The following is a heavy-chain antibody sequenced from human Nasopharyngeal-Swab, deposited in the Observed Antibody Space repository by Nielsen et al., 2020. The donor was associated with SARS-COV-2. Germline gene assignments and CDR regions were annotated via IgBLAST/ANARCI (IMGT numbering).Heavy chain of an antibody. J-gene: IGHJ4*02. V-gene: IGHV3-30*03. CDR3: ARNLGGYDARTAN. D-gene: IGHD5-12*01. Sequence: WIRQPPGKGLEWLAVISYDGYNEKYADSAKDRFTISRDNSKSTLYLQINSLRAEDTAVYYCARNLGGYDARTANWGQGTLVTVSS. CDR2: ISYDGYNE.